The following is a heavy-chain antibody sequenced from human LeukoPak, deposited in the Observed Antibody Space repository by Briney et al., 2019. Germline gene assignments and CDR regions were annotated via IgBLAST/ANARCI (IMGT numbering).Heavy chain of an antibody. V-gene: IGHV3-7*01. D-gene: IGHD1-1*01. CDR1: GFTFSSYW. Sequence: AGGSLRLSCAASGFTFSSYWMSWVRQAPGKGLEWVANIKQDESEKYYVDSLKGRFTISRDNAKNSLYLQMNSLRAEDTAVYYCARDKIEGPTKLDYWGQGILVTVSS. J-gene: IGHJ4*02. CDR2: IKQDESEK. CDR3: ARDKIEGPTKLDY.